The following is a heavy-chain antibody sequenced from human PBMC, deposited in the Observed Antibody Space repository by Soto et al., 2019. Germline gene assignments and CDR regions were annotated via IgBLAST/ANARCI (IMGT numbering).Heavy chain of an antibody. J-gene: IGHJ4*02. Sequence: PGGSLRLSCAASGFTFSNYAMNWVRQTPGKGLEWVAVISFDGSKKYYTDSVKGRSTISRDNAKSALYLQMNSLRAEDTALYYCAKARRSYDSSGYCFDYWGQGTLVTVSS. CDR1: GFTFSNYA. V-gene: IGHV3-30*18. CDR3: AKARRSYDSSGYCFDY. D-gene: IGHD3-22*01. CDR2: ISFDGSKK.